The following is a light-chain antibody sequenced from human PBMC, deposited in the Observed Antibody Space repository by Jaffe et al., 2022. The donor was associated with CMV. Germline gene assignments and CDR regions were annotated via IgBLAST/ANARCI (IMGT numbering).Light chain of an antibody. J-gene: IGKJ2*02. CDR2: GAS. Sequence: EIVMTQSPATLSVSPGERATLSCRASQSVSSNLAWYQQKPGQAPRLLIYGASTRATGIPARFSGSGSGTEFTLTISSLQSEDFAVYYCQQYNNWPPWVGTFGQGTKLEIK. CDR3: QQYNNWPPWVGT. CDR1: QSVSSN. V-gene: IGKV3-15*01.